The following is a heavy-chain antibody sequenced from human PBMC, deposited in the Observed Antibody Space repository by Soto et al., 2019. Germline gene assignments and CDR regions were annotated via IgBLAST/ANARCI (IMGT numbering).Heavy chain of an antibody. D-gene: IGHD2-21*02. CDR3: ARLDVTRFDY. CDR1: GGSISSYY. Sequence: SETLSLTCTVSGGSISSYYWSWIRQPPGKGLEWIGYIYYSGSTNYNPSLKSRVTISVDTSKYQFSLKLSSVTAADTAVYYCARLDVTRFDYWGQGTLVTVSS. V-gene: IGHV4-59*01. CDR2: IYYSGST. J-gene: IGHJ4*02.